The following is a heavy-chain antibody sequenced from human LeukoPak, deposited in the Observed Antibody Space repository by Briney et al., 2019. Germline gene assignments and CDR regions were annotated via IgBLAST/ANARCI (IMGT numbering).Heavy chain of an antibody. CDR2: INHSGST. Sequence: SETLSLTCAVYGGSFSGYYWSWIRQPPGKGLEWIGEINHSGSTNYNPSLKSRVTISVDTSKNQFSLKLSSVTAADTAVYYCARGGDTAAVNSNWFDPWGQGTLDTVSS. CDR1: GGSFSGYY. J-gene: IGHJ5*02. CDR3: ARGGDTAAVNSNWFDP. D-gene: IGHD3-16*01. V-gene: IGHV4-34*01.